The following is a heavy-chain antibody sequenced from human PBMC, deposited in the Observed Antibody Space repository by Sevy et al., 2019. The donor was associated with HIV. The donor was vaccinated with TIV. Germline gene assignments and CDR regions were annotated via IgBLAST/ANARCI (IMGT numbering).Heavy chain of an antibody. CDR2: IKSKTDSGTR. Sequence: GGSLRLSCATSGFTFSDAWMNWVRQAPGKGLEWVARIKSKTDSGTRDFAAPVKGRFSISRDDSKNTVYLQMTSLKDEDTDVYFCACGTGTSDFDHWGQGTLVTVSS. J-gene: IGHJ4*02. CDR1: GFTFSDAW. V-gene: IGHV3-15*01. D-gene: IGHD1-1*01. CDR3: ACGTGTSDFDH.